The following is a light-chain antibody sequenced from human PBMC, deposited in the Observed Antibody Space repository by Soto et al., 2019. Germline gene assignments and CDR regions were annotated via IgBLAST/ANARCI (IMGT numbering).Light chain of an antibody. J-gene: IGKJ3*01. CDR3: QQYGSSPFT. CDR2: GAS. CDR1: QSVSSSF. Sequence: EIVLTQSPGTLSLSPGERATLSCRASQSVSSSFLAWYQQKPGQAPRLLIYGASSRATGIPDRFSGSGSGTDFTLTISRLQPEDFAVYYCQQYGSSPFTFGPGTKVDFQ. V-gene: IGKV3-20*01.